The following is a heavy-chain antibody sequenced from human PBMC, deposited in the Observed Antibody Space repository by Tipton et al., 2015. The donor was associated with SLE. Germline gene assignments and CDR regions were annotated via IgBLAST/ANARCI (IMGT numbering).Heavy chain of an antibody. J-gene: IGHJ6*02. Sequence: TLSLTCTVSGGSISSYYWSWIRQPAGEGLEWIGRIYTSGSSNYNPSLKSRVTMSVDTSKNQFSLKLSSVTAADTAVYYCASGDYYYYGMEVWGQGTTVTVSS. CDR3: ASGDYYYYGMEV. CDR1: GGSISSYY. V-gene: IGHV4-4*07. D-gene: IGHD3-10*01. CDR2: IYTSGSS.